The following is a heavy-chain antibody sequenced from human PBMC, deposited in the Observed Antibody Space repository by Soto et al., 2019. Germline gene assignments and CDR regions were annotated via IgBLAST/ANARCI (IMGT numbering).Heavy chain of an antibody. Sequence: QVQLVESGGGVVQPGRSLRLSCAASGFTFSSYGMHWVRQAPGKGLEWVAVIWYDGSNKYYADSVKGRFTISRDNSTNTLSLQMNSLRAEDTAVYYCARGPTQYPWLVDYWGQGTLVTVSS. V-gene: IGHV3-33*01. CDR2: IWYDGSNK. D-gene: IGHD6-19*01. J-gene: IGHJ4*02. CDR3: ARGPTQYPWLVDY. CDR1: GFTFSSYG.